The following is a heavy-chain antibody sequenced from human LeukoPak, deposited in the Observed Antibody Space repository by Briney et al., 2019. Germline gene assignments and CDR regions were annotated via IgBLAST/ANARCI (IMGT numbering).Heavy chain of an antibody. D-gene: IGHD1-26*01. Sequence: GGSLRLSCAASGFTFSSYAMHWVRQAPGKGLEWVAVISYDGSNKYYADSVKGRFSISRDNSKNTLYLQMNSLRAEDTAVYYCARDQQGGGSYQVGPFDYWGQGTLVTVSS. J-gene: IGHJ4*02. CDR1: GFTFSSYA. CDR3: ARDQQGGGSYQVGPFDY. CDR2: ISYDGSNK. V-gene: IGHV3-30-3*01.